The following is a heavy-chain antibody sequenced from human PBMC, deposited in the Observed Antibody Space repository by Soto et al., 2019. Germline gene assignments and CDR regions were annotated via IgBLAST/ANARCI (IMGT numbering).Heavy chain of an antibody. D-gene: IGHD2-2*01. V-gene: IGHV3-23*01. J-gene: IGHJ4*01. CDR3: AKARPRSGVVVPAISAY. CDR2: ISGSGRST. Sequence: GKGREWVSGISGSGRSTYYADSVKGRFTISRDNSKNTLYLQMNSLRAEDTAVYDGAKARPRSGVVVPAISAYWGHGTLVTVSS.